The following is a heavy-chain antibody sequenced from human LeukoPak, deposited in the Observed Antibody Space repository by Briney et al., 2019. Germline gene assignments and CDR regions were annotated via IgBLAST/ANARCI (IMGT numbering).Heavy chain of an antibody. J-gene: IGHJ4*02. CDR2: IHYSGST. V-gene: IGHV4-59*01. D-gene: IGHD2-15*01. CDR3: ARGYCSGGSCYEFDY. CDR1: GGSISSYY. Sequence: SETLSLTCTVSGGSISSYYWSWIRQPPGKGLEWIGYIHYSGSTNYNPSLKSRVTISVDTSKNQFSLKLSSVTAADTAVYYCARGYCSGGSCYEFDYWGQGTLVTVSS.